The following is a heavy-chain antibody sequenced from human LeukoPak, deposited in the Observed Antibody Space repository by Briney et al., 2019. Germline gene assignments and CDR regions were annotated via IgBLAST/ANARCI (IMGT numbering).Heavy chain of an antibody. CDR1: GITFSSYG. Sequence: GGSLRLSCAASGITFSSYGMSWVRQAPGKGLEWVSSISSTGGTTYYADSVKGRFTISRDNSKNTLYLQMNSLRAEDTAVYYCAKGLDTNWFDPWGQGTLVTVSS. V-gene: IGHV3-23*01. J-gene: IGHJ5*02. CDR3: AKGLDTNWFDP. D-gene: IGHD5-18*01. CDR2: ISSTGGTT.